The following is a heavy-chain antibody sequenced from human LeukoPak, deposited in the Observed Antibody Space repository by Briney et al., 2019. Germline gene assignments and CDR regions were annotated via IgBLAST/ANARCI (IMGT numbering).Heavy chain of an antibody. D-gene: IGHD3-10*01. CDR1: GFTFSDYY. CDR2: ISSSGDTI. Sequence: GGSLRLSCAASGFTFSDYYMSWIRQAPGKGLEGVSYISSSGDTIYYADSVKGRFTVSRDNSKNTLYLQMNSLRAEDTAVYYCAKDPRYYGSGSYHFGGQGTLVTVSS. V-gene: IGHV3-11*04. J-gene: IGHJ4*02. CDR3: AKDPRYYGSGSYHF.